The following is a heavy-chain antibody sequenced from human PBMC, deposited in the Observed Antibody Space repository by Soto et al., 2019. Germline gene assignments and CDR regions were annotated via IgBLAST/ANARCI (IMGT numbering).Heavy chain of an antibody. CDR2: ISDSGGST. D-gene: IGHD2-15*01. J-gene: IGHJ6*02. CDR1: GFTFRSYG. V-gene: IGHV3-23*01. CDR3: AKGVSSGGSPLDV. Sequence: QPGGSLRLSCAASGFTFRSYGMSWVRQAPGKGLEWVSGISDSGGSTYFADSVKGRFTISRDNSKNTLYLQVNSLRGEDTAVYYCAKGVSSGGSPLDVWGQGTTVTVSS.